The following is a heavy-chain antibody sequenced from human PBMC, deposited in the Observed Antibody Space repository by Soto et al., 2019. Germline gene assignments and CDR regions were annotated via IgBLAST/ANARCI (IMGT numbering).Heavy chain of an antibody. Sequence: EVQLLESGGGLVRPGGSLRLSCAASGFTFSTYAMTWVRQAPGKGLEWVSTISGLGAGTYYADSVKGRFTISRDNSKNTVYLQMDSLRAEDTAVYYCSSARTGYDFDYWCQGTLVTVSS. CDR3: SSARTGYDFDY. D-gene: IGHD5-18*01. J-gene: IGHJ4*02. CDR2: ISGLGAGT. V-gene: IGHV3-23*01. CDR1: GFTFSTYA.